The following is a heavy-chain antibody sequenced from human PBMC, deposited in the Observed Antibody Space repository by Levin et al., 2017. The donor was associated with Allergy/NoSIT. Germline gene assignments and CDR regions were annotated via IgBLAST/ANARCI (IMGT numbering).Heavy chain of an antibody. CDR2: IYYSGST. J-gene: IGHJ6*04. CDR1: GGSISSYY. CDR3: ARDKPMVRGLDV. D-gene: IGHD3-10*01. V-gene: IGHV4-59*01. Sequence: SETLSLTCTVSGGSISSYYWSWIRQPPGKGLEWIGYIYYSGSTNYNPSLKSRVTISVDTSKNQFSLKLSSVTAADTAVYYCARDKPMVRGLDVWGKGTTVTVSS.